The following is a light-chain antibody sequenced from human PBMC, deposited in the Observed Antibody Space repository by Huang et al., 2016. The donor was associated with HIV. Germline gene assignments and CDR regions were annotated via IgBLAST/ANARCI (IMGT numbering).Light chain of an antibody. V-gene: IGKV3-15*01. Sequence: EIVMTQSPATLSVSPGERATLSCRSTENVSSNLAWYQHNPGQAPRLLIYGASTRATGIPARFSGSRSGTDFTRTISSLQSEDSAVYYCQQYNNWPRTFGQGTKLEIK. CDR1: ENVSSN. CDR2: GAS. J-gene: IGKJ2*01. CDR3: QQYNNWPRT.